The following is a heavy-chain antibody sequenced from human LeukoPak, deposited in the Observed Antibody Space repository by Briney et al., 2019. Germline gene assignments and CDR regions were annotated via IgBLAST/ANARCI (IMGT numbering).Heavy chain of an antibody. D-gene: IGHD4-17*01. CDR2: ISGSGGST. CDR3: AKDRDTQGYGDYYYYGMDV. J-gene: IGHJ6*02. Sequence: PGGSLRLSCAASGFTFSSYAMSWVRQAPGKGLEWVSAISGSGGSTYYADSVKGRFTISRDNSKNTLYLQMNSLGAEDTAVYYCAKDRDTQGYGDYYYYGMDVWGQGTTVTVSS. CDR1: GFTFSSYA. V-gene: IGHV3-23*01.